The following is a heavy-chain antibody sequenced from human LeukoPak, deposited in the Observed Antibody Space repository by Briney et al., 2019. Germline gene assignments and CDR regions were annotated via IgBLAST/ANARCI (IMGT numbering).Heavy chain of an antibody. D-gene: IGHD3-10*01. CDR3: ARGLRYYGSGSRNWYFDP. CDR2: IGTAGDT. CDR1: GFTFSSYD. J-gene: IGHJ2*01. V-gene: IGHV3-13*01. Sequence: GGSLRLSCAASGFTFSSYDMHWVRQATGKGLEWVSAIGTAGDTYYPGSVKGRFTISRENAKNSLYLQMNSLRAGDTAVYYCARGLRYYGSGSRNWYFDPWGRGTLVTVSS.